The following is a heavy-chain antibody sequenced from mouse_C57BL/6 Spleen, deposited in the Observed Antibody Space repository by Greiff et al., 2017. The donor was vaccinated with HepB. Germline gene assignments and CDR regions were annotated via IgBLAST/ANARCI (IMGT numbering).Heavy chain of an antibody. CDR1: GYTFTSYW. CDR2: IDPSDSYT. CDR3: AREDYFDH. J-gene: IGHJ2*01. V-gene: IGHV1-69*01. Sequence: QVQLQQSGAELVMPGASVKLSCKASGYTFTSYWMHWVKQRPGQGLEWIGEIDPSDSYTNYNQKFKGKSTLTVDKSSSTAYMQLSSLTSEDSAVYYCAREDYFDHWGQGTTLTVSS.